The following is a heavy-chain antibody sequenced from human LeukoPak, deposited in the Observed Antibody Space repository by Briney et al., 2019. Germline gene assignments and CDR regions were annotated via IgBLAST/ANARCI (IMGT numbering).Heavy chain of an antibody. CDR3: ARESLYYFDY. CDR2: ISYDGSNK. CDR1: GFTFSSYA. J-gene: IGHJ4*02. D-gene: IGHD3-10*01. Sequence: GGSLRLSCAASGFTFSSYAMHWVRQAPGKGLEWVAVISYDGSNKYYADSVKGRFTISRDNSKNTLYLQMNSLRAEDTAVYYCARESLYYFDYWGQGTLVTVSS. V-gene: IGHV3-30*04.